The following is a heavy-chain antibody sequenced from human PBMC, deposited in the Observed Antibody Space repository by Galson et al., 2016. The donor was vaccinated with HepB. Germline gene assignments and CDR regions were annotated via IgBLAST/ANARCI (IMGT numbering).Heavy chain of an antibody. D-gene: IGHD6-13*01. J-gene: IGHJ6*02. CDR3: ARVDHSSSWFVYIGSPQYFGMDV. CDR1: GGSLSGHH. CDR2: IDQRGSP. Sequence: SETLSLTCAVSGGSLSGHHWSWIRQPPGKGLEWIGEIDQRGSPNYSPSLKSRVTMSGDTSKNQFSLTLSSVTAADTAVYFCARVDHSSSWFVYIGSPQYFGMDVWGQGTTVIV. V-gene: IGHV4-34*01.